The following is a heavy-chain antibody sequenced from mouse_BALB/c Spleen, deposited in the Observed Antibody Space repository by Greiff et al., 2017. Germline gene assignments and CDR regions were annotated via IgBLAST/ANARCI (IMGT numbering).Heavy chain of an antibody. CDR2: ISSGGST. D-gene: IGHD4-1*01. CDR1: GFTFSSYA. Sequence: EVHLVESGGGLVKPGGSLKLSCAASGFTFSSYAMSWVRQTPEKRLEWVASISSGGSTYYPDSVKGRFTISRDNARNILYLQMSSLRSEDTAMYYCARGRDWGFDYWGQGTTLTVSS. J-gene: IGHJ2*01. V-gene: IGHV5-6-5*01. CDR3: ARGRDWGFDY.